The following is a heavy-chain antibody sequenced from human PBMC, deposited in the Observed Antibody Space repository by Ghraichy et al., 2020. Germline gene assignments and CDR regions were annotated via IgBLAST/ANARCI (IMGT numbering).Heavy chain of an antibody. CDR2: INLGGSEK. D-gene: IGHD2-2*01. CDR3: ARDHSYQSFDY. V-gene: IGHV3-7*01. CDR1: GFTFTNYW. Sequence: GGSLRLSCAASGFTFTNYWMSWVRQSPGKGLEWVANINLGGSEKYYLDSVSGRFTISRDIAKRSLYLQMNGLRPEDTAVYYCARDHSYQSFDYLGQGTLVTVSS. J-gene: IGHJ4*02.